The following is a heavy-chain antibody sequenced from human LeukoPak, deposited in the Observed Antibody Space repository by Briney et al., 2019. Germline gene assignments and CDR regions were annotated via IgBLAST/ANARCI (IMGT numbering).Heavy chain of an antibody. J-gene: IGHJ4*02. CDR2: IIPIFGTA. CDR3: ARPYYYDSSGYYGY. D-gene: IGHD3-22*01. V-gene: IGHV1-69*06. Sequence: ASVKVSCKASGYTFTGYDMHWVRQAPGQGLEWMGGIIPIFGTANYAQKFQGRVTITADKSTSTAYMELSSLRSEDTAVYYCARPYYYDSSGYYGYWGQGTLVTVSS. CDR1: GYTFTGYD.